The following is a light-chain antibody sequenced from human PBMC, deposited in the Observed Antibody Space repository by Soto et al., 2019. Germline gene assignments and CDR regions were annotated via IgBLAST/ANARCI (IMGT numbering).Light chain of an antibody. CDR3: SSYAGSNNYVI. Sequence: QSALTQPPSASGSPGQSVTISCTGTSSDVGGYKYVSWYQQYAGKAPKLMIYEVNQRPSGVPDRFSGSKSGNTASLTVSGLQAEDEADYYCSSYAGSNNYVIFGGGTKLTVL. CDR2: EVN. CDR1: SSDVGGYKY. V-gene: IGLV2-8*01. J-gene: IGLJ2*01.